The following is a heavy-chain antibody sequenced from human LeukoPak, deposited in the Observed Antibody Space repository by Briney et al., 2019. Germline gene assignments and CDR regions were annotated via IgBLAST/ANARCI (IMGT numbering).Heavy chain of an antibody. CDR2: INHSGST. CDR3: ARGLSDVY. J-gene: IGHJ4*02. CDR1: GGSFSGYY. V-gene: IGHV4-34*01. Sequence: SETLSLTAAAKGGSFSGYYWTWIRHPPGKGLEWIGEINHSGSTNYNPSLKSRVTISIDTSKNQFSLILSSVTAADTAVYYCARGLSDVYWGQGTLVTVSS.